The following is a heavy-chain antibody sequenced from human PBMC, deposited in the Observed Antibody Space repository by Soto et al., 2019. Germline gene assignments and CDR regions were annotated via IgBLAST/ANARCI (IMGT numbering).Heavy chain of an antibody. D-gene: IGHD3-16*01. CDR2: IYYSGST. J-gene: IGHJ2*01. CDR3: ARRRGGGWYFDL. CDR1: GGSISSSSYY. V-gene: IGHV4-39*01. Sequence: QLQLQESGPGLVKPSETLSLTCTVSGGSISSSSYYWGWIRQPPGKGLEWIGSIYYSGSTYYNPSLKSRVTISVDTSKNQFSLKLSSVTAADTAVYYCARRRGGGWYFDLWGRGTLVTVSS.